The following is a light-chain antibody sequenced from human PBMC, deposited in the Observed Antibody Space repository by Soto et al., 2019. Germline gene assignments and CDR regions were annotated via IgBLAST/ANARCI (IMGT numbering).Light chain of an antibody. V-gene: IGLV1-40*01. CDR1: IANIGAGFH. CDR3: QSYDSSLSGSGV. CDR2: GDN. J-gene: IGLJ2*01. Sequence: QSVLTQPPSVSGAPGQSGTISYTGTIANIGAGFHVHWYQQLPGTAPKLLIYGDNSRPSGVPDRFSASKSGTSASLAITGLQAEDEADYDCQSYDSSLSGSGVFGGGTQLTVL.